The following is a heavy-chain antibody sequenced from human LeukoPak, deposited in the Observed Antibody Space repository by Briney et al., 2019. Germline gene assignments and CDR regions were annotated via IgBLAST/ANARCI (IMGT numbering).Heavy chain of an antibody. CDR3: ARSYNWKSPPAK. Sequence: SETLSLTCTVSGGSISSSSYYWGWIRQPPGKGLEWIGSIYYSGSTYYNPSLKSRVTISVDTSKNQFSLKLSSVTAADTAVYYCARSYNWKSPPAKWGQGTLVTVSS. CDR1: GGSISSSSYY. D-gene: IGHD1-20*01. V-gene: IGHV4-39*07. J-gene: IGHJ4*02. CDR2: IYYSGST.